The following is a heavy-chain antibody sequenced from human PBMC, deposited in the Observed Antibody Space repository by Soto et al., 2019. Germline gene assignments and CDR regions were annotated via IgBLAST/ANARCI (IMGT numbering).Heavy chain of an antibody. CDR2: INHSGST. CDR1: GGSFSGYY. Sequence: PSETLSLTCAVYGGSFSGYYWSWIRQPPGKGLEWIGEINHSGSTNYNPSLKSRVTISVDTSKNQFSLKLSSVTAADTAVYYCARVSKEYYDFWSGYYTPRLGGMDVWGQGT. D-gene: IGHD3-3*01. J-gene: IGHJ6*02. V-gene: IGHV4-34*01. CDR3: ARVSKEYYDFWSGYYTPRLGGMDV.